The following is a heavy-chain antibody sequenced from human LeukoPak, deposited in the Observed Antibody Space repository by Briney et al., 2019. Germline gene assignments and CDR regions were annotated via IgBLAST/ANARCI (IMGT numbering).Heavy chain of an antibody. J-gene: IGHJ4*02. Sequence: SQTLSLTCALAGDSFSSKIDAWNWIRQSPSRGLEWLGRTYYRSEWFYEYAVSVKSRVAINPDTSKNQFSLQMTSVTPEDTAVYYCARGRYNSFDYWGRGTPVTVSS. V-gene: IGHV6-1*01. CDR3: ARGRYNSFDY. CDR1: GDSFSSKIDA. CDR2: TYYRSEWFY. D-gene: IGHD1-14*01.